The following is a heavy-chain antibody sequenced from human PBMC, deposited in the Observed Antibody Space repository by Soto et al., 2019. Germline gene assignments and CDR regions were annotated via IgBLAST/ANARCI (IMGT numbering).Heavy chain of an antibody. CDR1: GGSISSGGYY. V-gene: IGHV4-31*03. J-gene: IGHJ5*02. Sequence: NPSETLSLTCTVSGGSISSGGYYWSWIRQHPGKGLEWIGYIYYSGSTYYNPSLKSRVTISVDTSKNQFSLKLSYVTAADTAVYYCERAAGVPAAIKSRIMYWLDPWGQGPLLTVSS. CDR2: IYYSGST. CDR3: ERAAGVPAAIKSRIMYWLDP. D-gene: IGHD2-2*02.